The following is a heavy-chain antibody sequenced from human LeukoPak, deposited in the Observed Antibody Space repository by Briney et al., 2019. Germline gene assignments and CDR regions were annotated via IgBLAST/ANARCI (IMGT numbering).Heavy chain of an antibody. J-gene: IGHJ4*02. D-gene: IGHD1-26*01. Sequence: GRSLRLSCAASGFTFSSYAMHWVRQAPGKGLEWVAVISYDGSNKYYADSVKGRFTISRDNSKNTLYLQMNSLRAEDTAVYYCARDEEWELIAGLPDYRGQGTLVTVSS. CDR1: GFTFSSYA. V-gene: IGHV3-30*04. CDR2: ISYDGSNK. CDR3: ARDEEWELIAGLPDY.